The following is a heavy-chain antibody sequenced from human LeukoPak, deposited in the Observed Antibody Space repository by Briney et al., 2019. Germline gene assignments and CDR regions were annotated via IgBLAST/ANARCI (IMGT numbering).Heavy chain of an antibody. J-gene: IGHJ6*04. CDR2: ISSIGATI. CDR1: GFTFSDYS. Sequence: GGSLRLSCAASGFTFSDYSMNWVRQATGKGLEWVSYISSIGATIYYADSVKGRFTISRDNAKNSLFLQMNSLRAEDTAVYYCAELGITMIGGVWGKGTTVTISS. V-gene: IGHV3-48*03. D-gene: IGHD3-10*02. CDR3: AELGITMIGGV.